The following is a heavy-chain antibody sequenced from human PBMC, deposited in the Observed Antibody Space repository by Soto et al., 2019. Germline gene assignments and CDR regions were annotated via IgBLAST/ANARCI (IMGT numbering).Heavy chain of an antibody. V-gene: IGHV4-4*09. D-gene: IGHD3-10*01. CDR2: IYSSGST. CDR1: GEFNTNYY. CDR3: ARHLSVRAVFDF. J-gene: IGHJ4*02. Sequence: XXLSLTCTVSGEFNTNYYGSWIRQSPGKGLELMVFIYSSGSTRYNPSLKSRITMSLDTSKSQFSLKLSSVDATDTAVYHCARHLSVRAVFDFWGQGTLVTSPQ.